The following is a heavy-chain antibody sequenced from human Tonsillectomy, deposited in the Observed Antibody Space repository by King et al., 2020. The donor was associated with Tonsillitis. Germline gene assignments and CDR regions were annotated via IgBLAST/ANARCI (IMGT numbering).Heavy chain of an antibody. CDR1: GGSISSYY. CDR3: ARDHTGSSSSWYFDL. CDR2: IYHGGNT. Sequence: VQLQESGPGLVRPSETLSLTCTVSGGSISSYYWSWIRQPPGKGLEWIGYIYHGGNTNYNPSLKSRVTISLDTSKNQFSLNLSSVTAADTAVYYCARDHTGSSSSWYFDLWGRGALVTVSS. J-gene: IGHJ2*01. V-gene: IGHV4-59*01. D-gene: IGHD1-26*01.